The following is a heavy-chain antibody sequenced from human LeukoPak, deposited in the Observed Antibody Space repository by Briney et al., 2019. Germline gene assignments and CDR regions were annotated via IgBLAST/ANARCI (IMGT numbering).Heavy chain of an antibody. CDR3: ARARGLYDSSGYPLDAFDI. V-gene: IGHV4-59*01. J-gene: IGHJ3*02. CDR2: IYYSGST. D-gene: IGHD3-22*01. CDR1: GGSISSYY. Sequence: PSETLSLTCTVSGGSISSYYWSWIRQPPGKGLEWIGYIYYSGSTNYNPSLESRVTISVDTSKNQFSLKLSSVTAADTAVYYCARARGLYDSSGYPLDAFDIWGQGTMVTVSS.